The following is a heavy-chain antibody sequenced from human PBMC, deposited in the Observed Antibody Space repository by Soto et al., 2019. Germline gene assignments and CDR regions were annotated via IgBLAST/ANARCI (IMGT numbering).Heavy chain of an antibody. J-gene: IGHJ4*02. CDR1: GYTFTSYY. Sequence: EASVKVSCKASGYTFTSYYMHWVRQAPGQGLEWMGIINPSGGSTSYAQKLQGRVTMTRDTSTSTVYMELSSLRSEDTAVYYCARSIVATTALGYWGQGTLVTVSS. CDR3: ARSIVATTALGY. V-gene: IGHV1-46*03. CDR2: INPSGGST. D-gene: IGHD5-12*01.